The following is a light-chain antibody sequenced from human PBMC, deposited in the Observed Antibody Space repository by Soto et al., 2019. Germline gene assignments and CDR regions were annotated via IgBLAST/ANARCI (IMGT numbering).Light chain of an antibody. J-gene: IGKJ1*01. Sequence: TVLTQSPATLSVSPGERASLSYRASQSVSINLAWYQQKSGQAPRLLIYGASTRATGIPARFSGSRSGTEFTLTINSLQSEDSAVYYCQEYDNWPPEGTFGQGTKVDIK. V-gene: IGKV3-15*01. CDR3: QEYDNWPPEGT. CDR1: QSVSIN. CDR2: GAS.